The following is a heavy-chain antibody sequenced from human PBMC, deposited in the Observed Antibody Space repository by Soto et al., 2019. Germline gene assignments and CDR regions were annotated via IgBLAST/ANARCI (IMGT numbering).Heavy chain of an antibody. CDR3: ARDDVTIFGVVINWFDH. J-gene: IGHJ5*02. D-gene: IGHD3-3*01. CDR1: GYTFTSYA. V-gene: IGHV1-3*01. CDR2: INAGNGNT. Sequence: ASVKVSCKASGYTFTSYAMHWVRQAPGQRLEWMGWINAGNGNTKYSQKFQGRVTITRDTSASTAYMELSSLRSEDTAVYYCARDDVTIFGVVINWFDHWGQGTLVTVSS.